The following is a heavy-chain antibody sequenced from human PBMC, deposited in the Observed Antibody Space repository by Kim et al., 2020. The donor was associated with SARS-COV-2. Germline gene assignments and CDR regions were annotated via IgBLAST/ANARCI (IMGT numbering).Heavy chain of an antibody. V-gene: IGHV4-59*01. CDR2: VYYDGST. J-gene: IGHJ5*02. Sequence: SETLSLTCTISGVSISSSYWSWIRQPPGKGLEWIGYVYYDGSTNCNPSLKSRVTMSVDTSKHQFSLNVNSVTAADTAVYYCARGGNNWFDPWGQGTLVTVSS. CDR1: GVSISSSY. D-gene: IGHD3-10*01. CDR3: ARGGNNWFDP.